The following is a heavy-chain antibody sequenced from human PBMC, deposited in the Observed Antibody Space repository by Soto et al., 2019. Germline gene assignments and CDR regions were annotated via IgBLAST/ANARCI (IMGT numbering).Heavy chain of an antibody. V-gene: IGHV3-23*01. D-gene: IGHD3-22*01. J-gene: IGHJ4*02. CDR3: AKDRYLDHDSRGYLFDY. Sequence: EVQLLESGGDLIQPGGSLRLSCAASGFTFNIYAMTWVRQAPGKGLEWVSAISRYGDFTYYADSGEGRFTISRDHSKNTLYLQMNSLRAEDTAVYYCAKDRYLDHDSRGYLFDYWGQGTPVTVSS. CDR2: ISRYGDFT. CDR1: GFTFNIYA.